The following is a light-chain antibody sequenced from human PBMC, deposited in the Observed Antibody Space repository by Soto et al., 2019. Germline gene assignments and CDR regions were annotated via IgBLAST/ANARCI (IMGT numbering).Light chain of an antibody. CDR2: AAY. Sequence: DIQMTQSPSSLSASVGDRVTITCRASQSISSYLNWYQQKPGKAPKLLIYAAYSLQSGVPSRFSGSGSGTDFTLTIRSLQPEDFATYYCQQSYSTLLAFGQGTKVDIK. V-gene: IGKV1-39*01. CDR1: QSISSY. CDR3: QQSYSTLLA. J-gene: IGKJ1*01.